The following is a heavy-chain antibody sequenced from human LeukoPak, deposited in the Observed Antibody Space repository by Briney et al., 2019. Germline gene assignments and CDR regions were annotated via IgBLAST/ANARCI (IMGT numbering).Heavy chain of an antibody. V-gene: IGHV4-59*08. D-gene: IGHD3-10*01. CDR3: ARHQMVRGVIDY. Sequence: SETLSLTCTVSGGSISSYYWSWIRQPPGKGLEWIGYIYYSGSTNYNPSLKSRVTISVDTSKNQFSLRLSSVTAADTAVYYCARHQMVRGVIDYWGQGTLVTVSS. CDR2: IYYSGST. CDR1: GGSISSYY. J-gene: IGHJ4*02.